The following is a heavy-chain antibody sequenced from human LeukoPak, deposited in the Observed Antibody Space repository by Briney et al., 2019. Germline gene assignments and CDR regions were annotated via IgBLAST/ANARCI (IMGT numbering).Heavy chain of an antibody. CDR3: ARDVRYCSSTSCYRRYYMDV. CDR2: ISAYNGNT. Sequence: GASVKVSCKASGYTFTSYGISWVRQAPGQGLEWMGWISAYNGNTNYAQKLQGRVTVTTDTSTSTAYMELRSLRSDDTAVYYCARDVRYCSSTSCYRRYYMDVWGKGTTVTVSS. V-gene: IGHV1-18*01. J-gene: IGHJ6*03. CDR1: GYTFTSYG. D-gene: IGHD2-2*01.